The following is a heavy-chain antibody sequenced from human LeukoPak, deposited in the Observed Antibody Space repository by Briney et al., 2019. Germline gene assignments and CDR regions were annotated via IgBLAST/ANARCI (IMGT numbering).Heavy chain of an antibody. D-gene: IGHD3-22*01. J-gene: IGHJ3*02. CDR1: GFTVRSNY. CDR2: IYSGGST. CDR3: ARGITMIAVAHAFDI. Sequence: GGSLRLSCAASGFTVRSNYMSWVRQAPGKGLEWVSVIYSGGSTYYADSMKGRFTISRDNSKNTLYLQMNSLRAEDTAVYYCARGITMIAVAHAFDIWGQGTMVTVST. V-gene: IGHV3-53*01.